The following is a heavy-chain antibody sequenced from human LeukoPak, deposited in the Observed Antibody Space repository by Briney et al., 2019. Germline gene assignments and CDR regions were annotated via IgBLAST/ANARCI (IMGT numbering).Heavy chain of an antibody. D-gene: IGHD6-13*01. CDR3: ARDETKPAAGLEY. CDR1: GGSISSNTYY. J-gene: IGHJ4*02. V-gene: IGHV4-39*02. CDR2: IYSSGST. Sequence: SETLSLTCTVSGGSISSNTYYWGWIRQPPGKGLEWIGTIYSSGSTYYNPSLKSRVTISVDTSKNQFSLKLNSVTAADTAVYYCARDETKPAAGLEYWGQGALVTVSS.